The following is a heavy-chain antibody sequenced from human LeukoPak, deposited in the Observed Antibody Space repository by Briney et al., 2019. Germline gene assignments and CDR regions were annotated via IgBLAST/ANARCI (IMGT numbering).Heavy chain of an antibody. CDR2: INSDGSGT. V-gene: IGHV3-74*01. CDR1: GFTFSSYW. D-gene: IGHD6-13*01. J-gene: IGHJ4*02. CDR3: ARDWIAAGFPDY. Sequence: GGSLRLSCAASGFTFSSYWMQWVRHAPGKGLVWVSRINSDGSGTSYADSVKGRFTISRDNAKNTLYLQMNSLRAEDTAVYYCARDWIAAGFPDYWGQGTLVTVSS.